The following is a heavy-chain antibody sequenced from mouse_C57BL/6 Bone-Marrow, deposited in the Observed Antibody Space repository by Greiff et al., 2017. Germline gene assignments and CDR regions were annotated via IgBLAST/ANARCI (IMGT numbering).Heavy chain of an antibody. J-gene: IGHJ3*01. Sequence: EVKVVESGGDLVKPGGSLKLSCAASGFTFSSYGMSWVRQTPDKRLEWVATISSGGSYTYYPDSVKGRFTISRDNAKNTLYLQMSSLKSEDTAMYYCASKTWFAYWGQGTLVTVSA. CDR3: ASKTWFAY. CDR2: ISSGGSYT. CDR1: GFTFSSYG. V-gene: IGHV5-6*01.